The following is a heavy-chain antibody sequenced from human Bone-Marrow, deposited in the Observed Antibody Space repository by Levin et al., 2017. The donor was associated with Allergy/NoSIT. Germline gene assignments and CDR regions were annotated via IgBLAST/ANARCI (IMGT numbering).Heavy chain of an antibody. CDR1: GGSISSGDYY. V-gene: IGHV4-30-4*01. Sequence: LRLSCTVSGGSISSGDYYWSWIRQPPGKGLEWIGYIYYSGSTYYNPSLKSRVTISVDTSKNQFSLKLSSVTAADTAVDYCARAESAFDIWGQGTMVTVAS. D-gene: IGHD1-14*01. CDR2: IYYSGST. J-gene: IGHJ3*02. CDR3: ARAESAFDI.